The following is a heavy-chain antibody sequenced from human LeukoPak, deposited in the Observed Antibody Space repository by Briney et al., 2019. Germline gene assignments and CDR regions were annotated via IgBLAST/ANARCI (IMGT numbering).Heavy chain of an antibody. V-gene: IGHV3-53*04. CDR1: GSTVRSTF. CDR3: ARIRGGPIDY. J-gene: IGHJ4*02. D-gene: IGHD3-16*01. CDR2: IYSGGST. Sequence: PGRSRRLSGAAFGSTVRSTFMSWVAQAPGKGLEWVSVIYSGGSTYYADSVKGRFTISRHNSKNSLYLQMNSLRAEDTAVFYCARIRGGPIDYWGQGTLVTVSS.